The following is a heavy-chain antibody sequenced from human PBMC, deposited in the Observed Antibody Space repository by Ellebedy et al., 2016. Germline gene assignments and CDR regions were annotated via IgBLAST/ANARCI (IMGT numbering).Heavy chain of an antibody. Sequence: GSLRLXXAVYGGSFSGYYWSWIRQPPGKGLEWIGEINHSGSTNYNPSLKSRVTISVDTSKNQFSLKLSSVTAADTAVYYCARGNRQPDYWGQGTLVTVSS. CDR2: INHSGST. D-gene: IGHD1-1*01. J-gene: IGHJ4*02. CDR1: GGSFSGYY. V-gene: IGHV4-34*01. CDR3: ARGNRQPDY.